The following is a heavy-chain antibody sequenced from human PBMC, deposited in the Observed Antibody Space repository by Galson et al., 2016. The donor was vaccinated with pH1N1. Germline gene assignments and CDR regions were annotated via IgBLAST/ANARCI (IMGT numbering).Heavy chain of an antibody. J-gene: IGHJ6*03. D-gene: IGHD5-18*01. CDR1: GFSLSSYS. V-gene: IGHV3-48*04. CDR2: ISRSVTNI. CDR3: ARDLGYADGFYYYYYMDV. Sequence: SLRLSCAASGFSLSSYSMNWVRQAPGKGLEWVSYISRSVTNIYYAGSVKGRFTISRDTAKNSLYLQMDSLRLDDTAVYFCARDLGYADGFYYYYYMDVWGKGTTVTVSS.